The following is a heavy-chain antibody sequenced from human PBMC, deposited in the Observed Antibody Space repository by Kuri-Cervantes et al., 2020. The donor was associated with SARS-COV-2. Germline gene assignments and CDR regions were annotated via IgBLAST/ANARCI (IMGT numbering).Heavy chain of an antibody. CDR3: AKTDVGWGANFDY. CDR1: GFTFGSYA. CDR2: ISSSGGST. D-gene: IGHD1-26*01. V-gene: IGHV3-23*01. J-gene: IGHJ4*02. Sequence: GESLKISCAASGFTFGSYAMAWVRQAPGKGLEWVSTISSSGGSTYYADSVKGRFTISRDNSKNTLYLQMNSLRAEDTAVYFCAKTDVGWGANFDYWGQGTQVTVSS.